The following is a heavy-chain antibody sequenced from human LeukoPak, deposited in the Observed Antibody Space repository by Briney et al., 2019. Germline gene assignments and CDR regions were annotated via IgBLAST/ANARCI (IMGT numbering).Heavy chain of an antibody. J-gene: IGHJ4*02. CDR2: INHSGST. V-gene: IGHV4-34*01. CDR1: GGSLTGYY. CDR3: ARLNYPLDY. D-gene: IGHD5-24*01. Sequence: SETLSLTCAVYGGSLTGYYWNWIRQPPGKGLEWIGEINHSGSTDCIPSLKSRVTISVDTSKNQFSLKLSSVTAADTAVYYCARLNYPLDYWGQGTLVTVSS.